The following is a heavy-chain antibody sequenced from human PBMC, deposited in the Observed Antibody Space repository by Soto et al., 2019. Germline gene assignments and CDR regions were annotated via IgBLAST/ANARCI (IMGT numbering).Heavy chain of an antibody. Sequence: GSLILSCAASGFTFSNSWMNWVRQAPGKGLEWVGRIKSKTDGGTTDYAAPVKGRFTISRDDSKNTLYLQMNSLRAEDTAVYYCATSPYSSSPELDYWGQGTLVTVSS. J-gene: IGHJ4*02. D-gene: IGHD6-13*01. CDR1: GFTFSNSW. CDR3: ATSPYSSSPELDY. CDR2: IKSKTDGGTT. V-gene: IGHV3-15*07.